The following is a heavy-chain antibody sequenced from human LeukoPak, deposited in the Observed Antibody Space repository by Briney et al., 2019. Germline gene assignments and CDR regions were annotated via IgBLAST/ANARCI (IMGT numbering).Heavy chain of an antibody. CDR3: AKDRWGSWVGATPTPDP. CDR1: GFTFSSYA. V-gene: IGHV3-23*01. J-gene: IGHJ5*02. D-gene: IGHD1-26*01. Sequence: GGSLRLSCAASGFTFSSYAMNWVRQAPGKGLEWVSGISGGSGSTYYADSVKGRFTISRDNSKNTLYLQMNSLRAEDTAVYYCAKDRWGSWVGATPTPDPWGQGTLVTVSS. CDR2: ISGGSGST.